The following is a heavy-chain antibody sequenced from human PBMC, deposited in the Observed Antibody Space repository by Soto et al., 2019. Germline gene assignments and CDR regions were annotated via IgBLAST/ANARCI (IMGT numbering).Heavy chain of an antibody. CDR2: IYYSGST. CDR1: GGSISSGGYY. D-gene: IGHD6-13*01. Sequence: QVQLQESGPGLVKPSQTLSLTCTVSGGSISSGGYYWSWIRQHPGKGLEWIGYIYYSGSTYYNPPPKSRINTSVDTSKDQFSLKLSSVTAADTAVYYCAGGSIAAAAPPDYWGQGTLVTVSS. CDR3: AGGSIAAAAPPDY. V-gene: IGHV4-31*03. J-gene: IGHJ4*02.